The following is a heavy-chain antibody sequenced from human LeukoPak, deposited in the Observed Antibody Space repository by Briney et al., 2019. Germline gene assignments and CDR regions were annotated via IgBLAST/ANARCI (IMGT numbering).Heavy chain of an antibody. Sequence: SETLSLTCTVSGGSISSYYWSLIRQPPGKGLEWIGYIHYSGSTYYNPSLKSRVTISIDTSKNQFSLKLTSVTAADTAVYFCARQLYVSGSYYAPMDVWGKGTTVMISS. CDR2: IHYSGST. V-gene: IGHV4-59*08. CDR1: GGSISSYY. D-gene: IGHD3-10*01. CDR3: ARQLYVSGSYYAPMDV. J-gene: IGHJ6*03.